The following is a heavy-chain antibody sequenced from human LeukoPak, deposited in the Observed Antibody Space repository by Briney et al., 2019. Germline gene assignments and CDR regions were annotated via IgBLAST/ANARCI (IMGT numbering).Heavy chain of an antibody. CDR3: ARAVTNYNPLDV. D-gene: IGHD4/OR15-4a*01. Sequence: ASVKVSCMASGYTFTANNIDWVRQAPGQGLEWMGWMNPNNGNTCYAQTFQGRVTMTRDISITTAYMELSSLGSEDTAVYYCARAVTNYNPLDVWGKGTSVTVSS. J-gene: IGHJ6*04. CDR1: GYTFTANN. V-gene: IGHV1-8*01. CDR2: MNPNNGNT.